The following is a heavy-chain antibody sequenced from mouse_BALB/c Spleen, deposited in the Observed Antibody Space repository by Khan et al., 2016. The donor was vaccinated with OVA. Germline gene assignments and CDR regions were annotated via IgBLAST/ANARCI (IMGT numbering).Heavy chain of an antibody. D-gene: IGHD4-1*01. Sequence: VQLVESGGDLVKPGGSLRLSCAASGFTFSAYGMPWVRQAPDKRLEWVATINSDGGYTYYPDTVKGRFTISRNNAENTLSLQMSSLKSEDTAIYYCASYLTGSFAYWGQGTLVTVSA. CDR3: ASYLTGSFAY. CDR1: GFTFSAYG. J-gene: IGHJ3*01. V-gene: IGHV5-6*01. CDR2: INSDGGYT.